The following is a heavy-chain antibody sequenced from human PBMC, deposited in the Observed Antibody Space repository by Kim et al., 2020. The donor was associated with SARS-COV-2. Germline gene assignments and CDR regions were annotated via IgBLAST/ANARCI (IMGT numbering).Heavy chain of an antibody. J-gene: IGHJ6*02. Sequence: PSHKSRGTISVDTSKNQVSLKLSSVTAADTAVYYCAGDDGTDYYYYGMDVWGQGTTVTVSS. CDR3: AGDDGTDYYYYGMDV. V-gene: IGHV4-59*01.